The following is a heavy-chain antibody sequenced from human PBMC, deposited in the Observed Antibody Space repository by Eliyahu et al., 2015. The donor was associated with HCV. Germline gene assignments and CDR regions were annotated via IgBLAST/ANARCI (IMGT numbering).Heavy chain of an antibody. V-gene: IGHV1-69*04. CDR2: IIPILCIA. Sequence: QVQLVQSGAEVKKPGSSVKVSCKASGGTFSSYAISWVRQAPGQGLEWMGRIIPILCIANYAQKFQGRVTITADKSTSTAYMELSSLRSEDTAVYYCAREEPLYGSGRRGYFQHWGQGTLVTVSS. D-gene: IGHD3-10*01. CDR1: GGTFSSYA. J-gene: IGHJ1*01. CDR3: AREEPLYGSGRRGYFQH.